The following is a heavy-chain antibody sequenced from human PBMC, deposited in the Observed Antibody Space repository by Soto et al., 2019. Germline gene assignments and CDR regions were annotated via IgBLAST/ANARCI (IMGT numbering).Heavy chain of an antibody. D-gene: IGHD4-17*01. CDR3: ARTPTVTPYSYYYYYMDV. Sequence: PGGSLRLSCAASGFTFDDYGMSWVRQAPGKRLEKVSGINWNGGSTGYADSVKGRFTISRDNAKNSLYLQMNSLRAEDTALYHCARTPTVTPYSYYYYYMDVWGKGTTVTVSS. V-gene: IGHV3-20*01. CDR1: GFTFDDYG. CDR2: INWNGGST. J-gene: IGHJ6*03.